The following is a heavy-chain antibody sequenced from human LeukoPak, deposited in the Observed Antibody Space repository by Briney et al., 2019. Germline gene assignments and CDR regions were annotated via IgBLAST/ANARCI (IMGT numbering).Heavy chain of an antibody. D-gene: IGHD6-19*01. CDR2: TSHDGVMN. J-gene: IGHJ4*02. V-gene: IGHV3-30*04. Sequence: GGSLRLSCAVSGFTLSQSIMHWVRQTPDKGLQRVALTSHDGVMNYNRDSVKGRFSISRDNSKNTLYLQMDSLTTEDTAVYYCAREGHSSGRAAAFDLWGQGTVVTVSS. CDR3: AREGHSSGRAAAFDL. CDR1: GFTLSQSI.